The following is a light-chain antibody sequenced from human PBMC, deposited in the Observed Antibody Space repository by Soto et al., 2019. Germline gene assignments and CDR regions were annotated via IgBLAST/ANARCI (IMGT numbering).Light chain of an antibody. CDR1: QSVSSY. CDR3: LQRFNWPRFT. CDR2: DAS. Sequence: EIVLTQSPATLSLSPGERATLSCRASQSVSSYLAWYQQKPGQAPRLLIYDASNRATGIPARFSGGGSGTDVTINISCLEPEEFAVSSWLQRFNWPRFTFCQGTKLEIK. J-gene: IGKJ2*01. V-gene: IGKV3-11*01.